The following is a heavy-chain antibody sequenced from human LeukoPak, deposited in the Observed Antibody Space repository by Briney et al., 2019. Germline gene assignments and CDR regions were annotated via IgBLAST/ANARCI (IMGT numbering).Heavy chain of an antibody. V-gene: IGHV1-2*02. CDR1: GYTFTGYY. Sequence: ASVKVSCKASGYTFTGYYMHWVRQAPGQGLEWMGWINPNSGGTNYAQKFQGRVTMTRDTSISTAYMDLSRLRSDDTAVYYCARGAGRNYNFDYWGQGTLVTVSS. D-gene: IGHD1-7*01. CDR3: ARGAGRNYNFDY. J-gene: IGHJ4*02. CDR2: INPNSGGT.